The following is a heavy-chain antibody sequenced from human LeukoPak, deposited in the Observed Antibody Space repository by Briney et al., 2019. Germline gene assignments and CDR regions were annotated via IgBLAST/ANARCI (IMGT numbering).Heavy chain of an antibody. V-gene: IGHV1-69*13. D-gene: IGHD3-9*01. CDR1: GGTFSSYA. CDR2: IIPIFGTA. CDR3: ARCLGCYDILTGYYDAGGLHWYFDL. J-gene: IGHJ2*01. Sequence: ASVKVSCKDSGGTFSSYAISWVRQSPGQGLEWMGGIIPIFGTANYAQKFQGRVTITADESTSTAYMELSSLRSEDTAVYYCARCLGCYDILTGYYDAGGLHWYFDLWGRGTLVTVSS.